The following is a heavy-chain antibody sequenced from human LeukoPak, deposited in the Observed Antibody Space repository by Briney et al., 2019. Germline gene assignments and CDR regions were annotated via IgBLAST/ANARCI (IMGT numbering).Heavy chain of an antibody. CDR1: GFTFDDYA. J-gene: IGHJ3*02. Sequence: SLRLSCAASGFTFDDYAMHWVRQAPGKGLEWVSGISWNSGSIGYADSVKGRFTISRDNAKNSLYLQMNSLRAEDTAVYYCARDGDYFSIADAFDIWGQGTMATVSS. V-gene: IGHV3-9*01. D-gene: IGHD4-17*01. CDR2: ISWNSGSI. CDR3: ARDGDYFSIADAFDI.